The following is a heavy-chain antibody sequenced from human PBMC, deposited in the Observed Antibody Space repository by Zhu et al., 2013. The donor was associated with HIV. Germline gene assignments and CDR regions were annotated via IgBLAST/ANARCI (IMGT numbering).Heavy chain of an antibody. J-gene: IGHJ6*02. CDR1: GYTLTELS. CDR3: ATDRTNWKEYYYYYGMDV. Sequence: QVQLVQSGAEVKKPGASVKVSCKVSGYTLTELSMHWVRQAPGKGLEWMGGFDPEDGETIYAQKFQGRVTMTEDTSTDTAYMELSSLRSEDTAVYYCATDRTNWKEYYYYYGMDVWGQGTTVTVSS. D-gene: IGHD1-20*01. CDR2: FDPEDGET. V-gene: IGHV1-24*01.